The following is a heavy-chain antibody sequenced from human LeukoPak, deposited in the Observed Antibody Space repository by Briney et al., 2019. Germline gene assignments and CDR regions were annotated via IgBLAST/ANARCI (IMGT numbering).Heavy chain of an antibody. D-gene: IGHD6-13*01. J-gene: IGHJ4*02. Sequence: SETLSLTCTVSGGSITRSLSYGAWIRQPPGKGLEWIGSIHYSGNTYYNPSLKSRVTISVDTSKNQFSLKLSSVAAADTAVYYCGRGLTSNWSRRDCFDYWGQGTLVTVSS. V-gene: IGHV4-39*01. CDR3: GRGLTSNWSRRDCFDY. CDR1: GGSITRSLSY. CDR2: IHYSGNT.